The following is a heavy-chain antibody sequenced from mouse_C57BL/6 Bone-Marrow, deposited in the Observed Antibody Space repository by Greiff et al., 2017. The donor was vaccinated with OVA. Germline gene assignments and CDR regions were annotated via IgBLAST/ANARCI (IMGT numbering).Heavy chain of an antibody. CDR3: ARDELGRGFAY. J-gene: IGHJ3*01. Sequence: EVQLVESGGGLVQSGRSLRLSCATSGFTFSDFYMEWVRQAPGKGLEWIAASRNHANDYTTEYNASVKGRFLVSRDTSQCSLYRQMNVRRAEDTAIYYCARDELGRGFAYWGQGTLVTVSA. CDR2: SRNHANDYTT. D-gene: IGHD4-1*01. CDR1: GFTFSDFY. V-gene: IGHV7-1*01.